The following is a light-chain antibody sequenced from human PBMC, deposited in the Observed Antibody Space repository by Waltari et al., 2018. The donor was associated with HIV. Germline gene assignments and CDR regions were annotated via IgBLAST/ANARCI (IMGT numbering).Light chain of an antibody. V-gene: IGLV1-40*01. J-gene: IGLJ2*01. CDR1: SSNLGAGFD. CDR2: FNP. Sequence: QSVLTQPPSVSGAPGQRVSISCTGSSSNLGAGFDVHWYQQIPGTAPTLLICFNPNRPTGVPAPFAGSKSGASASRASTGLQAEDGAYYYCQSYERGGSGSAVFGGGTKLTVL. CDR3: QSYERGGSGSAV.